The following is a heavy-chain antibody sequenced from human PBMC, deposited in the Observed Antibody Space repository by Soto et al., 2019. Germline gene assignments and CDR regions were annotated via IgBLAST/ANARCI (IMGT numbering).Heavy chain of an antibody. CDR2: ISGGGST. V-gene: IGHV3-23*01. J-gene: IGHJ4*02. Sequence: GGSLRLSCAASGFTFSNYAMSWVRQAPGKGLEWVSTISGGGSTYYADSVKGRFTISRDNSRNTLYLRMDSLRAEDTAVYYCARDGNWRLDYWGQGALVTVSS. CDR3: ARDGNWRLDY. CDR1: GFTFSNYA. D-gene: IGHD1-1*01.